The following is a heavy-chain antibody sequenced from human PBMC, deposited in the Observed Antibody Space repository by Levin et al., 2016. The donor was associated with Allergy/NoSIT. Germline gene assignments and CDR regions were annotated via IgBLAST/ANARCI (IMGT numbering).Heavy chain of an antibody. CDR2: INHSGST. J-gene: IGHJ4*02. V-gene: IGHV4-39*01. CDR1: GGSISSSSYY. D-gene: IGHD3-22*01. CDR3: AGGSSGYYYAYWEYYFDY. Sequence: SETLSLTCTVSGGSISSSSYYWGWIRQPPGKGLEWIGEINHSGSTNYNPSLKSRVTISVDTSKNQFSLKLSSVTAADTAVYYCAGGSSGYYYAYWEYYFDYWGQGTLVTVSS.